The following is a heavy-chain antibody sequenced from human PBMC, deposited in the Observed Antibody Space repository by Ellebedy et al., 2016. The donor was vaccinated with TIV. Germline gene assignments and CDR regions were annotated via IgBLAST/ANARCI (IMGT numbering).Heavy chain of an antibody. J-gene: IGHJ6*02. CDR1: GGSISSSGYY. V-gene: IGHV4-39*01. Sequence: SETLSLTCTVSGGSISSSGYYWGWIRQPPGKGLEWIGSIYYSGSTYYNPSLKSRVTISVDTSKNQFSLKLNSVIAADTAVYYCASDSWYDLLTGYRGKDVWGQGTTVAVSS. D-gene: IGHD3-9*01. CDR3: ASDSWYDLLTGYRGKDV. CDR2: IYYSGST.